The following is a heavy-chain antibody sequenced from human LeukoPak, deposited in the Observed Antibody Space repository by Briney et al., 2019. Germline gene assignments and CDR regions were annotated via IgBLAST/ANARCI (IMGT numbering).Heavy chain of an antibody. V-gene: IGHV4-39*07. D-gene: IGHD3-3*01. CDR2: IYYSGST. J-gene: IGHJ5*02. CDR1: GGSISSSSYY. Sequence: SETLSLTCTVSGGSISSSSYYWGWIRQPPGKGLEWIGSIYYSGSTYSNPSLKSRVTISVDTSKNQFSLKLSSVTAADTAVYYCARRKSGPPRAWWFDPWGQGTLVTVSS. CDR3: ARRKSGPPRAWWFDP.